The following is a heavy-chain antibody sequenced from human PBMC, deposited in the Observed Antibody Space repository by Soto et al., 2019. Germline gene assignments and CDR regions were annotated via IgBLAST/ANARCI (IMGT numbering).Heavy chain of an antibody. CDR3: ARGTAAAGTGY. CDR2: IYYSGST. Sequence: QVQLQESGPGLVKPSETLSLTCTVSGGSISSYYWSWIRQPPGKGLEWIGYIYYSGSTYYNPSLKSRVTISVDTSKNQFSLKLSSVTAADTAVYYCARGTAAAGTGYWGQGTLVTVSS. D-gene: IGHD6-13*01. CDR1: GGSISSYY. V-gene: IGHV4-59*01. J-gene: IGHJ4*02.